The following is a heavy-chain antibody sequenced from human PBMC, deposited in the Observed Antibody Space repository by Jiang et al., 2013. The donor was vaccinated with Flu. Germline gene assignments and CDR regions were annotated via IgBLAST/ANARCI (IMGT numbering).Heavy chain of an antibody. D-gene: IGHD6-13*01. CDR2: ISGSGGST. Sequence: PGKGLEWVSAISGSGGSTYYADSVKGRFTISRDNSKNTLYLQMNSLRAEDTAVYYCATSSSWYRGYFDYWGQGTLVTVSS. J-gene: IGHJ4*02. V-gene: IGHV3-23*01. CDR3: ATSSSWYRGYFDY.